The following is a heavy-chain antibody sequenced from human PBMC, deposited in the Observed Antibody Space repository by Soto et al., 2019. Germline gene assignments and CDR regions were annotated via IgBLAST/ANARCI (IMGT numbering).Heavy chain of an antibody. CDR3: ARRAFGSSRSFDI. J-gene: IGHJ3*02. CDR2: VSYDGSKE. V-gene: IGHV3-30*03. Sequence: GGSLRLSCAASGFLLSSNGVHWVRQAPGKGLEWVAVVSYDGSKEYYADSVKGRFTISRDTSRNTLYLQMNSLRTEDTAVYYCARRAFGSSRSFDIWGQGTMVTVSS. D-gene: IGHD6-6*01. CDR1: GFLLSSNG.